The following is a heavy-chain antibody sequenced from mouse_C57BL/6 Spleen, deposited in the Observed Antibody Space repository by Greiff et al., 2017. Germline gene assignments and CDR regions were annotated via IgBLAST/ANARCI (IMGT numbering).Heavy chain of an antibody. D-gene: IGHD2-1*01. CDR3: ARGNYGYAMDY. CDR1: GYTFTDYY. V-gene: IGHV1-19*01. Sequence: VHVKQSGPVLVKPGASVKMSCKASGYTFTDYYMNWVKQSHGKSLEWIGVINPYNGGTSYNQKFKGKATLTVDKSSSTAYMELNSLTSEDSAVYYCARGNYGYAMDYWGQGTSVTVSS. J-gene: IGHJ4*01. CDR2: INPYNGGT.